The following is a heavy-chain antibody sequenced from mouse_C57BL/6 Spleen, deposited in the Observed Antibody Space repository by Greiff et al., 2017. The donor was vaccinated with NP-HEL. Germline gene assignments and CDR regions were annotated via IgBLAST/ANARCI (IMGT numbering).Heavy chain of an antibody. Sequence: DVQLVESGGGLVKPGGSLKLSCAASGFTFSDYGMHWVRQAPEKGLEWVAYISSGSSTIYYADTVKGRFTITRDNAKNTLFLQMTSLRSEDTAMYYCARQRTLYYGSSFDYWGQGTTLTVSS. V-gene: IGHV5-17*01. D-gene: IGHD1-1*01. CDR1: GFTFSDYG. CDR3: ARQRTLYYGSSFDY. CDR2: ISSGSSTI. J-gene: IGHJ2*01.